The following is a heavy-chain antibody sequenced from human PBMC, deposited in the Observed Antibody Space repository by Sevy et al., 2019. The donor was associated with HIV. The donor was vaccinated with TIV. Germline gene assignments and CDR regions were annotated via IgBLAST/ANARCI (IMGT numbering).Heavy chain of an antibody. Sequence: GGSLRLSCTASGFTFSNYAMSWVRQSPGKGLEWVSGIIGTGLSTYYADSVKGRFTISRDNSKNKIYLQMNSLRPEDTAIYYCAKIDCVNAVCYYEDYWGQGTLVTVSS. CDR3: AKIDCVNAVCYYEDY. CDR2: IIGTGLST. J-gene: IGHJ4*02. CDR1: GFTFSNYA. V-gene: IGHV3-23*01. D-gene: IGHD2-8*01.